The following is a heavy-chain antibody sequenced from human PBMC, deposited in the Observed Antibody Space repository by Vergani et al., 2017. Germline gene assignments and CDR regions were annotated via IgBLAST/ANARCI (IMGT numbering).Heavy chain of an antibody. Sequence: QVQLQESGPGLVKPSQTLSLTCTVSGCSISSAGFYWSWVRQPAGKELEWIGRVSTSGSTNYNPSLKSRVTMSIDTSKNQFSLKLSSVTAADTAVYYCARSRLERWLHLGYFDYWGQGTLVTVSS. D-gene: IGHD5-24*01. CDR3: ARSRLERWLHLGYFDY. V-gene: IGHV4-61*02. J-gene: IGHJ4*02. CDR2: VSTSGST. CDR1: GCSISSAGFY.